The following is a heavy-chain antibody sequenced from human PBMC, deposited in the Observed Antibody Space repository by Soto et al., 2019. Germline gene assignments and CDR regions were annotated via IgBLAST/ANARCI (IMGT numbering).Heavy chain of an antibody. Sequence: QITLNESGPTQVKPRQTLTLTCTFSGFSLTTSGVGVGWIRQSPGKAPEWLALIYWDDDKRYSPSLKGRLTITKDTSKNQVVLTMAGLDPADTATYSCAHRVLRTVFGLVTTTAIYFDFWGQGTPVAVSS. CDR1: GFSLTTSGVG. J-gene: IGHJ4*02. V-gene: IGHV2-5*02. CDR2: IYWDDDK. D-gene: IGHD3-3*01. CDR3: AHRVLRTVFGLVTTTAIYFDF.